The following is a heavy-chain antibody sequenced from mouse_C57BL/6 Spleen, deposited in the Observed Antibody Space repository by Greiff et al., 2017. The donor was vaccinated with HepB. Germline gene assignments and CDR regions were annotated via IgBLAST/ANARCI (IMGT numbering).Heavy chain of an antibody. CDR3: ASPYYYGSIYWYFDV. Sequence: EVKVVESGGGLVKPGGSLKLSCAASGFTFSDYGMHWVRQAPEKGLEWVAYISSGSSTIYYADTVKGRFTISRDNAKNTLFLQMTSLRSEDTAMYYCASPYYYGSIYWYFDVWGTGTTVTVSS. CDR2: ISSGSSTI. CDR1: GFTFSDYG. J-gene: IGHJ1*03. V-gene: IGHV5-17*01. D-gene: IGHD1-1*01.